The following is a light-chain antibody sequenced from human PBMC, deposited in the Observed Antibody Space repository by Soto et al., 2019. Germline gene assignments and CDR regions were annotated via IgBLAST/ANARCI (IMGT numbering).Light chain of an antibody. J-gene: IGKJ1*01. CDR3: QQCGSSPPT. Sequence: IVLTQSPGTLSLSPGERTTLSCRASQSISRYLAWYQQKPGQGPRLLIYGASSRATGTPDRFSGSGSGTDFTLTINRLEPGDFALYYCQQCGSSPPTFGQGTKVDIK. CDR2: GAS. V-gene: IGKV3-20*01. CDR1: QSISRY.